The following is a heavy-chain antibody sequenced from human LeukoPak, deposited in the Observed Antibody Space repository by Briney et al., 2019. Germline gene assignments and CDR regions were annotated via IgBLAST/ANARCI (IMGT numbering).Heavy chain of an antibody. D-gene: IGHD3-10*01. Sequence: GGSLRLSCAASGFTFDDYAMHWVRQTPGKGLEWVSGISWNSGSIDYADSVKGRFTISRDNAKNSLYLQMNSLRAEDTALYYRAKDNGGGGTMVRGIIVHYHYDGMDVWGQGTTVTVSS. J-gene: IGHJ6*02. V-gene: IGHV3-9*01. CDR2: ISWNSGSI. CDR3: AKDNGGGGTMVRGIIVHYHYDGMDV. CDR1: GFTFDDYA.